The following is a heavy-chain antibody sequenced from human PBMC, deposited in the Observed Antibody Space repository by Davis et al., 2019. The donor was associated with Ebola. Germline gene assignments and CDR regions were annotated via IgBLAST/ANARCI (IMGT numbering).Heavy chain of an antibody. J-gene: IGHJ2*01. D-gene: IGHD1-26*01. V-gene: IGHV4-38-2*01. CDR1: GYSISSGYY. Sequence: PSETLSLTCAVSGYSISSGYYWGWIRQPPGKGLEWIGHIYTSGSTNYNPSLKSRVTISVDTSKNQFSLKLSSVTAADTAVYYCARGGIVGATTPWYFDLWGRGTLVTVSS. CDR3: ARGGIVGATTPWYFDL. CDR2: IYTSGST.